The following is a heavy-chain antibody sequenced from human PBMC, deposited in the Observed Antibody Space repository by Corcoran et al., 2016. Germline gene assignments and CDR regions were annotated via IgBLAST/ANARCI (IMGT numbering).Heavy chain of an antibody. CDR1: GGSFSGYY. Sequence: QVQLQQWGAGLLKPSETMSLTCAVYGGSFSGYYWSWIRQPPGKGLEWIGEINHSGSTNYNPSLKSRVTISVDTSKNQFSLKLSSVTAADTAVYYCARERYYYGAGHRPYGMDVWGQGTTVTVSS. V-gene: IGHV4-34*01. CDR2: INHSGST. J-gene: IGHJ6*02. CDR3: ARERYYYGAGHRPYGMDV. D-gene: IGHD3-10*01.